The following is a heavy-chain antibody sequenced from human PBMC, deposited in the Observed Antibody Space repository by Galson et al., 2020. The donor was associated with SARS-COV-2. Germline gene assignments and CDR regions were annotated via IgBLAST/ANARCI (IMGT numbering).Heavy chain of an antibody. CDR2: ISSSSSYI. CDR3: ARVSNAYGDYIRNWFDR. Sequence: GESLKISCVASGFIFSYYNMVWVRQAPGKGLEWVSFISSSSSYISYADSVKGRFTISRDNAKNTLYLEMNNPRGEDTAVYYCARVSNAYGDYIRNWFDRWGQGILVTVSS. J-gene: IGHJ5*02. D-gene: IGHD4-17*01. CDR1: GFIFSYYN. V-gene: IGHV3-21*06.